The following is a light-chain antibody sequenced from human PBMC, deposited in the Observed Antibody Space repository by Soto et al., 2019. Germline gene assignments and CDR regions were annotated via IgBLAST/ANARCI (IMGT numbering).Light chain of an antibody. Sequence: EIVMTQSPATLSVSPGERATLSCRASQSVSSNLAWYQRKPGQAPRLLIYAASTRATGIPARFSGSGSGTEFTLTISSLQSEDFAVYYCQQYNNWPLTFGGGTKVDIK. CDR1: QSVSSN. V-gene: IGKV3-15*01. CDR2: AAS. CDR3: QQYNNWPLT. J-gene: IGKJ4*01.